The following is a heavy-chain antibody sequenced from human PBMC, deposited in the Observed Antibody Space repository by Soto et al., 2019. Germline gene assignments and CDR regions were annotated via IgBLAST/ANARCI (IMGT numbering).Heavy chain of an antibody. D-gene: IGHD3-16*02. CDR1: GGTFSSYA. Sequence: SVKVSCKASGGTFSSYAISWVRQAPGQGLEWMGGIIPIFGTANYAQKFQGRVTITADESTSTAYMELSSLRSDDTAVYYCARGLLHLGELSPADYWGQGTLVTVSS. J-gene: IGHJ4*02. V-gene: IGHV1-69*13. CDR3: ARGLLHLGELSPADY. CDR2: IIPIFGTA.